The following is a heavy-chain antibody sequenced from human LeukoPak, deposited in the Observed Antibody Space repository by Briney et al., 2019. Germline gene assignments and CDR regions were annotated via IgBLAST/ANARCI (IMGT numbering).Heavy chain of an antibody. D-gene: IGHD1-26*01. Sequence: PGESLRLSCAASGFTFSNAWVKWVRQAPGKGLEWVGRIKSKTDGGKTDYATPVKGRFTISRDDSKNTLYLQMNSLKTEDTAVYYCTTDQGGSYWENHWGQGTLVTVSS. CDR2: IKSKTDGGKT. CDR3: TTDQGGSYWENH. J-gene: IGHJ4*02. V-gene: IGHV3-15*01. CDR1: GFTFSNAW.